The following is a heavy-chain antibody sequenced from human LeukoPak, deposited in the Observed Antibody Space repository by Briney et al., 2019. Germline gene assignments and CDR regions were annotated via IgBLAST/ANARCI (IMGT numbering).Heavy chain of an antibody. J-gene: IGHJ4*02. CDR3: AAKYDFWSGYYFLVY. Sequence: PGGSLRLSCAASGFTFSSYAMHWVRQAPGKGLEWVAVISYDGSNKYYADSVKGRFTISRDNSKNTLYLQMNSLRAEDTAVYYCAAKYDFWSGYYFLVYWGQGTLVTVSS. V-gene: IGHV3-30-3*01. CDR1: GFTFSSYA. CDR2: ISYDGSNK. D-gene: IGHD3-3*01.